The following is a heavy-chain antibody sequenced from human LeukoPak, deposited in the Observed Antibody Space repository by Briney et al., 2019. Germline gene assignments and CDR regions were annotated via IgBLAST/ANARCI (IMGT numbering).Heavy chain of an antibody. J-gene: IGHJ4*02. CDR3: ARAGHYDSSGYYYAY. CDR2: IYYSGST. Sequence: NPSETLSLTCTVSGGPISGYYWSWIRQPPGKGLEWIGYIYYSGSTNYNPSLKSRVTISVDTSKNQFSLKLSSVTAADTAVYYCARAGHYDSSGYYYAYWGQGTLVTVSS. CDR1: GGPISGYY. V-gene: IGHV4-59*01. D-gene: IGHD3-22*01.